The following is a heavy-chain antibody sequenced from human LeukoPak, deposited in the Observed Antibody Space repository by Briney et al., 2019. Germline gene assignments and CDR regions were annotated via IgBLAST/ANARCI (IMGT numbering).Heavy chain of an antibody. CDR2: IYPSDSYT. Sequence: GESLEISCEASGYSFSNYWIGWVRQMPGKGLECLGIIYPSDSYTRYSPSFQGQVTISADKSINTAFLQWSSLKASDTAMYYCAKLAYSDSTSAFDFWGQGTMVTVSS. CDR1: GYSFSNYW. V-gene: IGHV5-51*01. D-gene: IGHD4-11*01. J-gene: IGHJ3*01. CDR3: AKLAYSDSTSAFDF.